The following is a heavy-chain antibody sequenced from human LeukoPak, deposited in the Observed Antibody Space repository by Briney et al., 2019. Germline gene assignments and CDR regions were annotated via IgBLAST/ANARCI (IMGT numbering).Heavy chain of an antibody. V-gene: IGHV4-59*08. D-gene: IGHD6-19*01. CDR2: IYYSGST. Sequence: PSETLSLTCTVSGGTMSPYHWGWIRQPPGKGLEWTGYIYYSGSTNYNPSLKSRVTISVDTSKNQFSLKLSSVTAADTAIYYCARAVSGRFDYWGQGTLVTVSS. J-gene: IGHJ4*02. CDR1: GGTMSPYH. CDR3: ARAVSGRFDY.